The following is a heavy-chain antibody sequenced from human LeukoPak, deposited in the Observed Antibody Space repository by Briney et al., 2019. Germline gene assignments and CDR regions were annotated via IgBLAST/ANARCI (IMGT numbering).Heavy chain of an antibody. CDR1: GGTFSSYT. CDR2: IIPILGIA. Sequence: ASVKVSCKASGGTFSSYTISWVRQASGQGLEWMGRIIPILGIANYAQKFQGRVTITADKSTSTAYMELSSLRSEDTAVYYCARAYYYDSSGYYPGYFQHWGQGTLVTVSS. D-gene: IGHD3-22*01. CDR3: ARAYYYDSSGYYPGYFQH. V-gene: IGHV1-69*02. J-gene: IGHJ1*01.